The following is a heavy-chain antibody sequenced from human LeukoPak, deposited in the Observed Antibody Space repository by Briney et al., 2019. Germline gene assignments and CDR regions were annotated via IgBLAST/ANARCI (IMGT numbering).Heavy chain of an antibody. V-gene: IGHV4-30-2*01. CDR2: IYHSGST. Sequence: SETLSLTCTVSGGSISSGGYYWSWIRQPPGKGLEWIGYIYHSGSTYYNPSLKSRVTISVDRSKNQFSLKLSSVTAADSAVYYCAREVVPAADALYYFDYWGQGTLVTVSS. CDR3: AREVVPAADALYYFDY. D-gene: IGHD2-2*01. CDR1: GGSISSGGYY. J-gene: IGHJ4*02.